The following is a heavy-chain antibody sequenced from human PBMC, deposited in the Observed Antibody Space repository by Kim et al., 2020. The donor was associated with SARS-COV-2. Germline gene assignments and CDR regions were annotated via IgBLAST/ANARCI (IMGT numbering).Heavy chain of an antibody. CDR2: SYI. D-gene: IGHD1-26*01. CDR3: ASQWELPLG. V-gene: IGHV3-21*01. Sequence: SYIYYADSVKGRFTISRDNAKNSLYLQMNSLRAEDTAVYYCASQWELPLGWGQGTLVTVSS. J-gene: IGHJ4*02.